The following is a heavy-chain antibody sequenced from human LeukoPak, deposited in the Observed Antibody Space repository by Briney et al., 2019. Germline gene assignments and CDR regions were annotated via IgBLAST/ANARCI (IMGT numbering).Heavy chain of an antibody. Sequence: ASVKVSCKASGYTFTGYYIHWVRQAPGQGLEWMGWISFNSGGTNYAQNFQGSVTMTRDTSVSTAYMELSSLRSDDTAVYYCARSPGRSSFYFDYWGQGTLVTVSS. CDR2: ISFNSGGT. J-gene: IGHJ4*02. V-gene: IGHV1-2*02. CDR1: GYTFTGYY. D-gene: IGHD3-3*01. CDR3: ARSPGRSSFYFDY.